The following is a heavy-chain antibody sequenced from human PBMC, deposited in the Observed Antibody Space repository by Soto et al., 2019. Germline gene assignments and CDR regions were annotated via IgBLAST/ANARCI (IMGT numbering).Heavy chain of an antibody. D-gene: IGHD4-17*01. CDR1: GDAFKSYA. CDR3: ARDPTNDYGDDTFDY. CDR2: IIPSYDRA. Sequence: QVLLLQSGGEVKRPGSSVKVSCKASGDAFKSYAISWVRQAPGQGLEYMGGIIPSYDRAKYAQKFQGRLTVTADIYTRTVYMELSGLKPEDTAVYFCARDPTNDYGDDTFDYWGQGTKVIVSS. J-gene: IGHJ4*02. V-gene: IGHV1-69*06.